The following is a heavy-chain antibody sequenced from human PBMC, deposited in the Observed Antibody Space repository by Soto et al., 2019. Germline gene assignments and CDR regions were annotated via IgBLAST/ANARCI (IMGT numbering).Heavy chain of an antibody. V-gene: IGHV3-48*01. D-gene: IGHD4-4*01. CDR1: GFTFSSYS. CDR2: ISSSSSTI. Sequence: GGSLRLSCAASGFTFSSYSMNWVRQAPGKGLEWVSYISSSSSTIYYADSVKGRFTISRDNAKNSLYLQMNSLRAEDTAVYYCARRDTVTTFWGQGTLVTVSS. CDR3: ARRDTVTTF. J-gene: IGHJ4*02.